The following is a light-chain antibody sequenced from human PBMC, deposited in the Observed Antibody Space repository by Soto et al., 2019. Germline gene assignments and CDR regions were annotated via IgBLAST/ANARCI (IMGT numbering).Light chain of an antibody. CDR3: AAWDDSLNGVV. CDR1: SSNIESNT. CDR2: SND. Sequence: QSVLTQPPSASGTPGQRVTISCSGGSSNIESNTVNWYQQLPGTAPKLLIYSNDQWPSGVPDRFSGSKSGTSASLAISGLQSEDEADYYCAAWDDSLNGVVFGGGTKLPS. J-gene: IGLJ2*01. V-gene: IGLV1-44*01.